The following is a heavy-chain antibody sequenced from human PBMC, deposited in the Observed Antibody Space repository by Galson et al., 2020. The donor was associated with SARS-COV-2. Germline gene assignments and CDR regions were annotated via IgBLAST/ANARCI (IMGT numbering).Heavy chain of an antibody. Sequence: KISCKASGGTFSSYAISWVRQAPGQGLEWMGGIIPIFGTANYAQKFQGRVTITADESTSTAYMELSSLRSEDTAVYYCATAMIPEIVLRAFDIWGQGTMVTVSS. CDR1: GGTFSSYA. CDR3: ATAMIPEIVLRAFDI. J-gene: IGHJ3*02. D-gene: IGHD3-22*01. CDR2: IIPIFGTA. V-gene: IGHV1-69*01.